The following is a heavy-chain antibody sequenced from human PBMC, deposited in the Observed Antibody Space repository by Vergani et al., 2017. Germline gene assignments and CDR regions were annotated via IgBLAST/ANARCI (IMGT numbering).Heavy chain of an antibody. Sequence: QVQLQESGPGLVKPSQTLSLTCTLSGGSISSYYWSWIRQPPGKGLEWIGYIYYSGTTNYKPSLKSRVTISVDTSKNQFSLKLSSVTAADTAVYYCARDHPSTTADAFDIWGQGTMVTVSS. CDR2: IYYSGTT. CDR3: ARDHPSTTADAFDI. D-gene: IGHD4-11*01. J-gene: IGHJ3*02. V-gene: IGHV4-59*01. CDR1: GGSISSYY.